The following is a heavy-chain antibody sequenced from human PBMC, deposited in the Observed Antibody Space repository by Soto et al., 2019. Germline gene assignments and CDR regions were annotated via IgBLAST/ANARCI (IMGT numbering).Heavy chain of an antibody. CDR2: IDYNAST. Sequence: QVQLQESGPGLVKPSQTLSLTCAVSGGSVSSGGYHWSWIRQHPGKGLEWIGYIDYNASTYYNPSLKSRVTISIDTSKNQLSLNWSSVTAADTAMYYCARFQMYSGLDVWGQGTTVTVSS. CDR1: GGSVSSGGYH. CDR3: ARFQMYSGLDV. V-gene: IGHV4-31*11. J-gene: IGHJ6*02.